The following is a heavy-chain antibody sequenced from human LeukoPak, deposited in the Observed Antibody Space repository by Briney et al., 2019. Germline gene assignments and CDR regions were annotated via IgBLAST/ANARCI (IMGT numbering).Heavy chain of an antibody. J-gene: IGHJ5*02. CDR1: GYTFTGYY. Sequence: ASVKVSCKASGYTFTGYYMHWVRQAPGQGLEWMGWIKPNNGGTNYAQKFQGRVTMTRDTSISTAYMELSRLRSDDTAVYYCARARGDIVVVPAAIWFDPWGQGTLVAVSS. D-gene: IGHD2-2*01. CDR3: ARARGDIVVVPAAIWFDP. V-gene: IGHV1-2*02. CDR2: IKPNNGGT.